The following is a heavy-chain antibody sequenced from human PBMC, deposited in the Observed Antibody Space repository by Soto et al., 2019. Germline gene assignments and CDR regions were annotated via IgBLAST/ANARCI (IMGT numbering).Heavy chain of an antibody. V-gene: IGHV1-18*01. CDR3: ATVIRYSNWFDP. D-gene: IGHD1-26*01. J-gene: IGHJ5*02. CDR2: ISAYNGNT. Sequence: ASVKVSCKASGYTFTDFGISWVRQAPGQGLEWMGWISAYNGNTNYAQKFQGRVTMTEDTSTDTAYMELSSLRSEDTAVYYCATVIRYSNWFDPWGQGTLVTVS. CDR1: GYTFTDFG.